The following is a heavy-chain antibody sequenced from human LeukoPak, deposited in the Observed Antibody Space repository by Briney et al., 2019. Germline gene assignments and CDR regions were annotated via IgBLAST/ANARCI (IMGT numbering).Heavy chain of an antibody. V-gene: IGHV2-70*04. Sequence: ASGPTLVNPTQTLTLTCTFSGFSLSTSGMRVSWIRQPPGKALEWLARIDWDDDKYYSTSLKTRLTISKDTSKNQVVLTMTNMDPVDTATYYCARSRGAIAVAGHAEYFHHWGQGTLVTVSS. CDR2: IDWDDDK. D-gene: IGHD6-13*01. CDR3: ARSRGAIAVAGHAEYFHH. CDR1: GFSLSTSGMR. J-gene: IGHJ1*01.